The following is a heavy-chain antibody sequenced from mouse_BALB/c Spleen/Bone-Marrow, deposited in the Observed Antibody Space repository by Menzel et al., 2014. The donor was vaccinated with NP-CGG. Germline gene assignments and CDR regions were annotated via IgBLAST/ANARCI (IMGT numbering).Heavy chain of an antibody. CDR1: YYSFTGYT. J-gene: IGHJ4*01. V-gene: IGHV1-18*01. Sequence: EVMLVESGPELVKPGASMKISCKASYYSFTGYTMNWAKQSHGKNLEWIGLINPYNGGTTYNQKFKGKATLTVDKSSSTAYMGLLSLTSEDSAVYYCARSRLPHYYVMDYWGQGTSVTVSS. CDR3: ARSRLPHYYVMDY. D-gene: IGHD5-1*01. CDR2: INPYNGGT.